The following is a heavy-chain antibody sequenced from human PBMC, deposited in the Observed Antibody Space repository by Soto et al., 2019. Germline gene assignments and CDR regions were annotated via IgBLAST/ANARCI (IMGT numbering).Heavy chain of an antibody. CDR2: INPNSGGT. D-gene: IGHD4-17*01. CDR1: GYTFTGYY. V-gene: IGHV1-2*04. Sequence: GGPVKVSCKAAGYTFTGYYMHWVRQAPGQGLEWMGWINPNSGGTNYAQKFQGWVTMTRDTSISTAYMELSRLRSDDTAVYYCARDKTVTTRPEFVVYWGQGTLVTVS. CDR3: ARDKTVTTRPEFVVY. J-gene: IGHJ4*02.